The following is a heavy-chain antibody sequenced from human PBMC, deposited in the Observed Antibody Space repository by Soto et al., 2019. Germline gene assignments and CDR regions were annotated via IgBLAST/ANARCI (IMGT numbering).Heavy chain of an antibody. V-gene: IGHV3-48*01. Sequence: EVQLVESGGGLVQPGGSLRLSCAASGFTFSSYSMNWVRQAPGKGLEWVSYISSSSSTIYYADSVKGRFTISRDNAKNSLYLQMNSLRAEDTAVYYCARETPTLGYYFDYWGQGTLVTVSS. CDR3: ARETPTLGYYFDY. CDR2: ISSSSSTI. D-gene: IGHD1-26*01. J-gene: IGHJ4*02. CDR1: GFTFSSYS.